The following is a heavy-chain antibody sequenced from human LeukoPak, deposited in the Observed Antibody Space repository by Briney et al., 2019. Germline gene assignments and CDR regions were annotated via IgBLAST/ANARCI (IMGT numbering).Heavy chain of an antibody. CDR2: IRYDGSNK. D-gene: IGHD4-17*01. V-gene: IGHV3-30*02. CDR1: GFTFSSYG. Sequence: GGSLRLSCAASGFTFSSYGMHWVRQAPGKGLEWVAFIRYDGSNKYYADSVKGRFTISRDNSKSTLYLQMNSLRAEDTAVYYCAKDYGDADTPGGYYYYYMDVWGKGTTVTVSS. CDR3: AKDYGDADTPGGYYYYYMDV. J-gene: IGHJ6*03.